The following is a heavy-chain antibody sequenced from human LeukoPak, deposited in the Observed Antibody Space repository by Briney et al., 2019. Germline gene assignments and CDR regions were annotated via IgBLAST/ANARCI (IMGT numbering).Heavy chain of an antibody. CDR3: ARGRYFDWLLYSWFDP. Sequence: PSETLSLTCAVYGGSFSGYYWSWIRQPPGKGLEWIGEINHSGSTNYNPSLKSRVTISVDTSKNQFSLKLSPVTAADTAVYYCARGRYFDWLLYSWFDPWGQGTLVTVSS. CDR2: INHSGST. CDR1: GGSFSGYY. J-gene: IGHJ5*02. D-gene: IGHD3-9*01. V-gene: IGHV4-34*01.